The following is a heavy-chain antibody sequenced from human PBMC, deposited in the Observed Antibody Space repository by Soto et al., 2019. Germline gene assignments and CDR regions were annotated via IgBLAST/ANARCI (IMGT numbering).Heavy chain of an antibody. D-gene: IGHD3-22*01. CDR1: GFSFSVSA. Sequence: GGSLRLSCAASGFSFSVSAMHWVRQASGKGLEWVGRIRSKANNYATAYAASVRGRFTISRDDSKNTAYLEMSSLETEDTAVYYCMRPNHSYDNRGYYYDPYTEEKDVWGQGTTVTVSS. CDR3: MRPNHSYDNRGYYYDPYTEEKDV. J-gene: IGHJ6*01. CDR2: IRSKANNYAT. V-gene: IGHV3-73*01.